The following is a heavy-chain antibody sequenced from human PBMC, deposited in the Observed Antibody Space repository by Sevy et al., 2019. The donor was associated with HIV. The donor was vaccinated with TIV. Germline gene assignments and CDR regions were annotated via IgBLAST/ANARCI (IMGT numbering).Heavy chain of an antibody. Sequence: GGSLRLSCAASGFSFSDYFMGWVRQAPGKGLEWVANVDQGGSLKYYAGSVKGRFTISRDNAKNSVYLQMNRLRLDDTAVYYCARELWPGDYWGQGTLVTVSS. D-gene: IGHD2-21*01. CDR3: ARELWPGDY. CDR2: VDQGGSLK. J-gene: IGHJ4*02. V-gene: IGHV3-7*01. CDR1: GFSFSDYF.